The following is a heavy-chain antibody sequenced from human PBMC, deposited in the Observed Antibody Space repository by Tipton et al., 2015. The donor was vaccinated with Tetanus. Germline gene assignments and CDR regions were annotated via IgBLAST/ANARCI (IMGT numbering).Heavy chain of an antibody. CDR3: AKAMNDLRYALDI. Sequence: SLRLSCAASGLNLNNYAMSWVRQAPGKGLEWVSVIYGGGSSTYYADSVKGRFTISRDDSKNTLYLQMNSLRAEDTAIYYCAKAMNDLRYALDIWGQGTLVTVAS. D-gene: IGHD1-1*01. CDR2: IYGGGSST. CDR1: GLNLNNYA. V-gene: IGHV3-23*03. J-gene: IGHJ3*02.